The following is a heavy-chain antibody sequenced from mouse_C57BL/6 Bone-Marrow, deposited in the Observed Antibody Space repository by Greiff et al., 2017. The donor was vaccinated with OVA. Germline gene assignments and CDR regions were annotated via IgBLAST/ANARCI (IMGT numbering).Heavy chain of an antibody. V-gene: IGHV1-54*01. J-gene: IGHJ4*01. CDR1: GYAFTNYL. Sequence: VQLQQSGAELVRPGTSVKVSCKASGYAFTNYLIEWVKQRPGQGLEWIGVINPGSGGTNYNEKFKGKATLTAAKSSSTASMQLSILTSEDSSVYFCARPRDYYAMDYWGQGTSVTVSS. CDR2: INPGSGGT. CDR3: ARPRDYYAMDY.